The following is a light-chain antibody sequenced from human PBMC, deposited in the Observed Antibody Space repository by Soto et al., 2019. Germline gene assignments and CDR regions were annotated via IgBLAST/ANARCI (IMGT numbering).Light chain of an antibody. J-gene: IGKJ4*01. V-gene: IGKV3-15*01. Sequence: EIVMTQSQATLSVSPGERVTLSCRASQSVRSNLAWYQQKPGQVPRVLIYGASTRAIGIPDRFSGSGSGTEFTLPISSLQSEDFAVYYCQHYNNLWGFGGGTKVEIK. CDR3: QHYNNLWG. CDR2: GAS. CDR1: QSVRSN.